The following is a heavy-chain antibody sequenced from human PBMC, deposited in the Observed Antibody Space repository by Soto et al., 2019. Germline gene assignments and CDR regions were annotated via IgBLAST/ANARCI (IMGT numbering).Heavy chain of an antibody. V-gene: IGHV1-3*04. CDR1: GYTFTDYA. D-gene: IGHD2-21*01. CDR2: INTGNGNT. CDR3: AKGSRMWTPDY. Sequence: ASGKVSCKASGYTFTDYAMHWVRQAPGQSLEWMGWINTGNGNTKFSLKYQGRVTITRETSATTAYMELTSLRSEDTAVYYCAKGSRMWTPDYWGQGTLVTVSS. J-gene: IGHJ4*02.